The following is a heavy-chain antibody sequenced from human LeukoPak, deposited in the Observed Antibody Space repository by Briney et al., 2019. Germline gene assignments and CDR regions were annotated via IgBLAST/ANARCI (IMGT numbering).Heavy chain of an antibody. CDR3: AKGDYQLVSYDYYGLDV. Sequence: PGGSLRLSCAASGFTFSSFAMTWVRQPPGKGLEWVSAISGSRDITYYADSVKGRFTISRDNSKNTLYLQINSLRAEDTAVYYCAKGDYQLVSYDYYGLDVWGQGTTVTVSS. CDR1: GFTFSSFA. V-gene: IGHV3-23*01. D-gene: IGHD2-2*01. J-gene: IGHJ6*02. CDR2: ISGSRDIT.